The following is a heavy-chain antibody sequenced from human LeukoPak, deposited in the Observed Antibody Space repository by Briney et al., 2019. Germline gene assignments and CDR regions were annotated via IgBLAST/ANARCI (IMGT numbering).Heavy chain of an antibody. CDR2: INHSGST. CDR3: AREEAVKAFDI. V-gene: IGHV4-34*01. Sequence: PSETLSLTCAVYGGSFRGYYWSWIRQPPGKGLEWIGEINHSGSTNYNPSLKSRVTISVDTSKNQFSLKLSSVTAADTAVYYCAREEAVKAFDIWGQGTMVTVSS. CDR1: GGSFRGYY. J-gene: IGHJ3*02. D-gene: IGHD4-17*01.